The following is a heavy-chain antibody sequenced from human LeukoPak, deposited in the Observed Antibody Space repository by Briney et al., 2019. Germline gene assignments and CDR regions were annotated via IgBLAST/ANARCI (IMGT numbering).Heavy chain of an antibody. D-gene: IGHD2-2*01. V-gene: IGHV4-30-4*08. CDR1: GGSTSSGDSY. CDR2: IYYSGST. J-gene: IGHJ3*02. Sequence: PSQTLSLTCTVSGGSTSSGDSYWSWIRQPPGKGLEWIGYIYYSGSTYYNPSLKSRVTISVDTSKNQFSLKLSSVTAADTAVYYCASPSSTSSGAFDIWGQGTMVTVSS. CDR3: ASPSSTSSGAFDI.